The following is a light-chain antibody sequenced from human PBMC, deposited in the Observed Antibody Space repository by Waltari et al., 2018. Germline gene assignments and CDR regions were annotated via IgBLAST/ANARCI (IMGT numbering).Light chain of an antibody. CDR2: QDT. V-gene: IGLV3-1*01. CDR1: KLGAKF. J-gene: IGLJ1*01. Sequence: SYELTQSPSVSVSPGQTASITCSGDKLGAKFACWYQQKPGQSPLLVNYQDTKRPSGIPERFSGSKSGNTATLTISGTQAMDETDYYCQTWDSGTGVFGTGTKVSVL. CDR3: QTWDSGTGV.